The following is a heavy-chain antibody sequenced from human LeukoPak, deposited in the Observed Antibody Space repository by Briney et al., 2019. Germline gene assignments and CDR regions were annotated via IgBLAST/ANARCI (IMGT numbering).Heavy chain of an antibody. V-gene: IGHV4-59*08. CDR1: GGSISSDY. CDR2: IYYSGST. J-gene: IGHJ3*02. Sequence: PSETLSLTCTVSGGSISSDYWSWIRQPPGKGLEWIGYIYYSGSTNYNPSLKSRVTISVDTSKNQFSLKLSSVTAADTAVYYCARGSDKEDAFDIWGQGTMVTVSS. D-gene: IGHD3-22*01. CDR3: ARGSDKEDAFDI.